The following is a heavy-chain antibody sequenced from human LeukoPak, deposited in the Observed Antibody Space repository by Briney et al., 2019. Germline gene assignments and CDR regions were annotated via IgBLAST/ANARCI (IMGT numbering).Heavy chain of an antibody. J-gene: IGHJ6*03. CDR3: ARGPYCRSTSCPYYLDV. V-gene: IGHV1-8*03. D-gene: IGHD2-2*01. Sequence: ASVKVSCKASGYTFTNYDINWVRQATGQELEWMGWMNPDSGNTGYAQKFQGRVTITKNTSISTAYMELSSLRSEDTALYYCARGPYCRSTSCPYYLDVWGKGTTVTVSS. CDR2: MNPDSGNT. CDR1: GYTFTNYD.